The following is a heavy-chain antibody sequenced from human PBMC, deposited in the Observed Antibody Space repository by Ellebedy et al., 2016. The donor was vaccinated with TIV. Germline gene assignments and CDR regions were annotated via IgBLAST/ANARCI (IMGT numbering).Heavy chain of an antibody. J-gene: IGHJ3*02. D-gene: IGHD3-22*01. CDR2: ISSSSSYI. CDR1: GFTFSSYS. CDR3: ARDYDSSGYYPDDAFDI. V-gene: IGHV3-21*01. Sequence: GGSLRPSXAASGFTFSSYSMNWVRQAPGKGLEWVSSISSSSSYIYYADSVKGRFTISRDNAKNSLYLQMNSLRAEDTAVYYCARDYDSSGYYPDDAFDIWGQGTMVTVSS.